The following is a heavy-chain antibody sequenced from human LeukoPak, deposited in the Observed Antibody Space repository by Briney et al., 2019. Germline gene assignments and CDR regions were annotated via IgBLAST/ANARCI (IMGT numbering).Heavy chain of an antibody. Sequence: QPGRSLRLSCAASGFTFSSYAIHWVRQAPGKGLEWVALISNDGTNKYYADSVKGRFTISRDNSKNTLYLQMNSLRAEDTAVYYCARDYYDSGGYYDYFDYWGQGSLVTVSS. D-gene: IGHD3-22*01. V-gene: IGHV3-30-3*01. CDR2: ISNDGTNK. CDR3: ARDYYDSGGYYDYFDY. J-gene: IGHJ4*02. CDR1: GFTFSSYA.